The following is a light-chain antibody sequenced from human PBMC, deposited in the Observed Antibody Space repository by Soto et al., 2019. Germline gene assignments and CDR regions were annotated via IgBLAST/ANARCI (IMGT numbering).Light chain of an antibody. CDR3: SSYTSNKTVL. V-gene: IGLV2-14*01. J-gene: IGLJ2*01. Sequence: QSSLTQPASVSGSPGQSITISCTGTSSDVGGYNYVSWYQQHPGKAPKLMIYEVSNRPSGVSNRFSGSKSGNTASLTISGLKAEDEAEYYCSSYTSNKTVLFGGGTKLTVL. CDR2: EVS. CDR1: SSDVGGYNY.